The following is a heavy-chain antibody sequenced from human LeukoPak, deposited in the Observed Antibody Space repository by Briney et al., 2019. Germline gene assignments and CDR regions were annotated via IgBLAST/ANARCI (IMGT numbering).Heavy chain of an antibody. Sequence: GGSLRLSCAASGFTFSSYSMNWVRQAPGKGLEWVSSISSSSSYIYYADSVKGRFTISRDNAKNSLYLQMNSLRAEDTAVYYCARDVSYSGSYYANFDYWGQGTLVTVSS. V-gene: IGHV3-21*01. J-gene: IGHJ4*02. CDR2: ISSSSSYI. D-gene: IGHD1-26*01. CDR1: GFTFSSYS. CDR3: ARDVSYSGSYYANFDY.